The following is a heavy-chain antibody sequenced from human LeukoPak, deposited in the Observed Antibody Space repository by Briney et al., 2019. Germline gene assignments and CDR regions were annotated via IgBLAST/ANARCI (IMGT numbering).Heavy chain of an antibody. CDR1: GFTFSSYW. D-gene: IGHD6-6*01. CDR3: ARDHEPAWYSSSPRGWFDP. V-gene: IGHV3-7*01. CDR2: IKQDGSEK. J-gene: IGHJ5*02. Sequence: GGSLRLSCAASGFTFSSYWMSWVRQAPGKGPEWVANIKQDGSEKYYVDSVKGRFTISRDNAKNSLYLQMNSLRAEDTAVYYCARDHEPAWYSSSPRGWFDPWGQGTLVTVSS.